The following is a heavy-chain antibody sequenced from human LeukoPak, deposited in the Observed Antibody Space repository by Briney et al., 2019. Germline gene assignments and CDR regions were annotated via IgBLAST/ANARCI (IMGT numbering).Heavy chain of an antibody. D-gene: IGHD3-22*01. CDR1: GGSISSSSYY. CDR3: ASFSYYDSSGFHGHFDY. Sequence: SETLSLTCTVSGGSISSSSYYWGWIRQPPGKGLEWIGSIYYSGSTYYNPSLKSRVTISVDTSKNQFSLKLSSVTAADTAVYYCASFSYYDSSGFHGHFDYWGQGTLVTVSS. CDR2: IYYSGST. J-gene: IGHJ4*02. V-gene: IGHV4-39*01.